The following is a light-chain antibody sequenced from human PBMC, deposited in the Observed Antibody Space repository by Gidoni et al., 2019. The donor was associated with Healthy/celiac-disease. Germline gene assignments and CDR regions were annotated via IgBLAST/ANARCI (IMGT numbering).Light chain of an antibody. CDR3: NSRDSSGNHVV. CDR1: SLRRYY. V-gene: IGLV3-19*01. J-gene: IGLJ2*01. CDR2: GNN. Sequence: SSELTQDPAVSVASGQTARITCQGDSLRRYYASWYQQKPGQAPVLVIYGNNNRPSGIPDRVSCSSSGNTASVTITGAEAEDEADYYCNSRDSSGNHVVFGGGTKLTVL.